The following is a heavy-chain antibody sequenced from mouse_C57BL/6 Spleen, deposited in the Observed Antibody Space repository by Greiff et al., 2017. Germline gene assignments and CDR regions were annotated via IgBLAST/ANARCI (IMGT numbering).Heavy chain of an antibody. D-gene: IGHD1-1*01. CDR2: IYPRDGST. CDR1: GYTFTSYD. J-gene: IGHJ1*03. V-gene: IGHV1-85*01. Sequence: VQLQQSGPELVKPGASVKLSCKASGYTFTSYDINWVKQRPGQGLEWIGWIYPRDGSTKYNEKFKGTATLTVDTSSSTAYMELHSLTSEDSAVYFCARVTTVVATDWYFDVWGTGTTVTVSS. CDR3: ARVTTVVATDWYFDV.